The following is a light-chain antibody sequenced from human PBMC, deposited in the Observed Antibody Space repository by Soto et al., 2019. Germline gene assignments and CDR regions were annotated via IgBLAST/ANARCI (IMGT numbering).Light chain of an antibody. Sequence: QSALTQPASVSGSPGQSITISCTGTSSDVGGYNHVSWYQHHPGKAPKRIIYEVTKRPSGVSNRFSGSKSGDTASLTISGLQAKDEADYYCSSHTASTTRIFGTGTKVTVL. CDR2: EVT. CDR1: SSDVGGYNH. J-gene: IGLJ1*01. V-gene: IGLV2-14*01. CDR3: SSHTASTTRI.